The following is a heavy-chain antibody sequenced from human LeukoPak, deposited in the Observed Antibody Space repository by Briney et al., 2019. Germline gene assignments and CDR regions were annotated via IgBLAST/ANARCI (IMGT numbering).Heavy chain of an antibody. D-gene: IGHD3-16*01. J-gene: IGHJ2*01. Sequence: SETLSLTCAVYGGSFSGYYWSWIRQPPGKGLEWIGEINHSGSTNYNPSLKSRVTISVDTSKNQFSLKLSSVTAADTAVYYCARGRGGAIQRSRYFDLWGRGTLVTVSS. V-gene: IGHV4-34*01. CDR3: ARGRGGAIQRSRYFDL. CDR1: GGSFSGYY. CDR2: INHSGST.